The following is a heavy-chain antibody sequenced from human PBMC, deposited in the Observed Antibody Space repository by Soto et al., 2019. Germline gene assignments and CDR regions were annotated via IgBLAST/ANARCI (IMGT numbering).Heavy chain of an antibody. CDR3: ARPVAAHPYYFDY. D-gene: IGHD6-6*01. J-gene: IGHJ4*02. V-gene: IGHV4-39*01. CDR2: IYYSGST. Sequence: SETLSLTCTVSGGSISSSSYYWGWIRQPPGKGLEWIGSIYYSGSTYYNPSLKSRVTISVDTSKNQFSLKLSSVTAADTAVYYCARPVAAHPYYFDYWGQGTLVTVS. CDR1: GGSISSSSYY.